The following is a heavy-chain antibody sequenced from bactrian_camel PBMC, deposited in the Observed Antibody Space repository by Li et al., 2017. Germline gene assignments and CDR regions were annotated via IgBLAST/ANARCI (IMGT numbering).Heavy chain of an antibody. CDR3: ALAPRPRSTQTSTP. CDR2: FNSGGGST. V-gene: IGHV3S31*01. D-gene: IGHD7*01. Sequence: VQLVESGGGLVQPGGSLRLSCAASGFNFMYSAMSWVRQAPGKGLECVSSFNSGGGSTDYADSVKGRFTISRDNTKRTLYLQLSNLKTEDTGMYYCALAPRPRSTQTSTPRGQGTQVTVS. CDR1: GFNFMYSA. J-gene: IGHJ4*01.